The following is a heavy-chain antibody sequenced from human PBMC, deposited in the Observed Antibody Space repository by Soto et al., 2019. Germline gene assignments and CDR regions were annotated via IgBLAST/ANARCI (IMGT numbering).Heavy chain of an antibody. CDR1: GGTFSSYA. D-gene: IGHD6-6*01. V-gene: IGHV1-69*12. CDR2: IIPIFGTA. J-gene: IGHJ6*02. CDR3: ARPGSSNGPRGVDV. Sequence: QVQLVQSGAEVKKPGSSVKVSCKASGGTFSSYAISWVRQAPGQGLEWMGGIIPIFGTANYAQKFQGRVTSTEDDHTSPAYMELSSLRSEDTAVYYCARPGSSNGPRGVDVWGHGATVTVSS.